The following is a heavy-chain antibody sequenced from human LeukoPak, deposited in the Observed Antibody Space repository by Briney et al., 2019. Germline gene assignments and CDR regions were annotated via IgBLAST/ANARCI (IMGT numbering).Heavy chain of an antibody. J-gene: IGHJ5*02. D-gene: IGHD6-19*01. CDR3: ASRRRDSSGWYRGFDP. V-gene: IGHV1-2*02. CDR1: GYTFTGYY. CDR2: INPNSGGT. Sequence: ASVKVSCKASGYTFTGYYMHWVRQAPGQGLEWMGWINPNSGGTNYAQKFQGRVTMTRDTSISTAYMELSRLRSDDTAVYYCASRRRDSSGWYRGFDPWGQGTLVTVSS.